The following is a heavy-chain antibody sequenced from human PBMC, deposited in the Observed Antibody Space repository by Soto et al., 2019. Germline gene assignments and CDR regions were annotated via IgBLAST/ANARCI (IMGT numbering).Heavy chain of an antibody. CDR3: ARANIEMGDAFDI. Sequence: SETLSLTCTVSGGSISSYYWSWIRQPPGKGLEWIGYIYYSGSTNYNPSLKSRVTISVDTSKNQFSLKLSSVTAADTAVYYCARANIEMGDAFDIWGQGTMVTVSS. CDR1: GGSISSYY. D-gene: IGHD2-8*01. J-gene: IGHJ3*02. V-gene: IGHV4-59*01. CDR2: IYYSGST.